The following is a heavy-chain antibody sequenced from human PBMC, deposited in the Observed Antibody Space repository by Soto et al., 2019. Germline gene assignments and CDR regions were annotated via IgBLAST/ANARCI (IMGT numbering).Heavy chain of an antibody. D-gene: IGHD4-17*01. V-gene: IGHV3-23*01. CDR2: IGGSGIIT. Sequence: LRLSCRASGFSFSSFAMTWVRQAPGKGLEWVSSIGGSGIITYYTDSVKGRFTISRDNSKNTLYLQMNSLRAEDTAVYYCARAYGGNPALFDPWGQGTLVTVSS. CDR1: GFSFSSFA. J-gene: IGHJ5*02. CDR3: ARAYGGNPALFDP.